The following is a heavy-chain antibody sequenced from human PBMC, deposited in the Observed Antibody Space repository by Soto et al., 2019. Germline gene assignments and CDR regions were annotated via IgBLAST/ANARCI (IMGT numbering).Heavy chain of an antibody. CDR1: GFTFSSYG. Sequence: QVQLVESGGGVVQPGRSLRLSCAASGFTFSSYGMHWVRQAPGKGLEWVAVIWYDGSNKYYADSVKGRFTISRDNSKNSLYLQMNSLIADDMAVYYCARDYDEGQWLVPDYWGQGILVTVSS. CDR2: IWYDGSNK. V-gene: IGHV3-33*01. J-gene: IGHJ4*02. D-gene: IGHD6-19*01. CDR3: ARDYDEGQWLVPDY.